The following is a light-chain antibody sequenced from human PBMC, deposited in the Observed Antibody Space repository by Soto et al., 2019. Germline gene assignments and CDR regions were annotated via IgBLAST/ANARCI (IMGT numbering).Light chain of an antibody. J-gene: IGKJ4*01. V-gene: IGKV1-6*02. Sequence: AIQLTQSPSALSASVGDRVTITCRASLGIRNDLGWYQQKPGEAPRLLVYGASTLQSGVTSRFSGSGSGTEFTLTLSSLQLEDFGTYYCLQDYNYPLTFGGWTRLEI. CDR3: LQDYNYPLT. CDR1: LGIRND. CDR2: GAS.